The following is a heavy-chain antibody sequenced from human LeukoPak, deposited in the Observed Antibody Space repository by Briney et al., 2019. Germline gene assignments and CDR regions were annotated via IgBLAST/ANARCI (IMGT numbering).Heavy chain of an antibody. CDR3: ARGSGYDFSDYYYYMDV. Sequence: GASVKVSCKASGYTFTGYYMHWVRQAPGQGLECMGRINPNSGGTNYAQKFQGRVTMTRDTSISTAYMELSRLRSDDTAVYYCARGSGYDFSDYYYYMDVWGKGTTVTVSS. J-gene: IGHJ6*03. D-gene: IGHD5-12*01. CDR1: GYTFTGYY. V-gene: IGHV1-2*06. CDR2: INPNSGGT.